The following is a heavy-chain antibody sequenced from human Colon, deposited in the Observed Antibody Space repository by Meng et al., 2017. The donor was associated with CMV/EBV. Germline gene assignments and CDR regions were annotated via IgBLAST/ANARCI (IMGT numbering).Heavy chain of an antibody. V-gene: IGHV3-72*01. Sequence: SGFTFSDHYMDWVRQAPGKGLEWVGHIKNKGQSYITEYAASVKGRFTISREDSENSLYLQMNSLKSEDTAVYYCAREPGPREANWFDPWGQGTLVTVSS. CDR2: IKNKGQSYIT. CDR1: GFTFSDHY. D-gene: IGHD3-10*01. CDR3: AREPGPREANWFDP. J-gene: IGHJ5*02.